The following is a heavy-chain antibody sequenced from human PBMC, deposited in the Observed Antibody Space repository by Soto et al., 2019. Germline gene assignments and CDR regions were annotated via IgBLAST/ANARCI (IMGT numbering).Heavy chain of an antibody. CDR3: ARGEQYSGSIFDY. J-gene: IGHJ4*01. D-gene: IGHD1-26*01. V-gene: IGHV6-1*01. CDR1: GDSVSSNSAV. Sequence: SQTLSLTCAITGDSVSSNSAVWSWVRQSPSRGLEWLGRTYYRSKWYYEYAVSVRGRITINPDTSKNQYSLQLNSVTPEDTAVYFCARGEQYSGSIFDYWGQGTLVTVSS. CDR2: TYYRSKWYY.